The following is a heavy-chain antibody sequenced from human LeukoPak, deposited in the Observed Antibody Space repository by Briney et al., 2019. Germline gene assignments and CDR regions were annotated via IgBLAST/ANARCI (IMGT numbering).Heavy chain of an antibody. J-gene: IGHJ4*02. V-gene: IGHV5-51*01. CDR1: GYSFTGYW. CDR2: IYPADSDA. CDR3: ARQHCSSSSCYFDN. Sequence: GESLKISCKGSGYSFTGYWIGWVRQMPGKGLEWMGIIYPADSDARYSPSFQGQVTISVDRSISTAYLQWNNLKASDTAMYYCARQHCSSSSCYFDNWGQGTLVTVSS. D-gene: IGHD2-2*01.